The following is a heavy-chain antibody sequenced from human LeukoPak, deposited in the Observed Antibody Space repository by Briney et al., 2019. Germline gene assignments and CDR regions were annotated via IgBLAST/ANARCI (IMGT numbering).Heavy chain of an antibody. CDR2: IWYDGSNK. Sequence: PGGSLRLAWAASGFTFSSYGMHWVRQAPGKGLEWVAVIWYDGSNKYYADSVKGRFTISRDNSKNTLYLQMNSLRAEDTAVYYCAREGDYYGSGSYFAWGQGTLVTVSS. V-gene: IGHV3-33*01. J-gene: IGHJ5*02. D-gene: IGHD3-10*01. CDR1: GFTFSSYG. CDR3: AREGDYYGSGSYFA.